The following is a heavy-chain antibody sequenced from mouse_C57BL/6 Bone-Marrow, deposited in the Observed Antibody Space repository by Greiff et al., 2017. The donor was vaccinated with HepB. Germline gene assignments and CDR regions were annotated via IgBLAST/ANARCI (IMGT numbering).Heavy chain of an antibody. J-gene: IGHJ2*01. V-gene: IGHV1-72*01. D-gene: IGHD1-1*01. CDR1: GYTFTSYW. Sequence: QVQLQQPGAELVKPGASVKLSCKASGYTFTSYWMHWVKQRPGRGLEWIGRIDPNSGGTKYNEKFKSKATLTVDKPSSTAYMQLSSLTSEDSAVYYCARGISAVVATSSDFDYWGQGTTLTVSS. CDR2: IDPNSGGT. CDR3: ARGISAVVATSSDFDY.